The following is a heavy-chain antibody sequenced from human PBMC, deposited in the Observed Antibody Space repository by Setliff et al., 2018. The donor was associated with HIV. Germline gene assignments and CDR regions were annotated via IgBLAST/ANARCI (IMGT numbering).Heavy chain of an antibody. CDR1: GGTFNNYA. V-gene: IGHV1-69*13. J-gene: IGHJ4*02. D-gene: IGHD3-10*01. CDR2: IIPLFGTT. CDR3: ATVFYYNSGSYSLDY. Sequence: SVKVSCKASGGTFNNYAICWVRQAPGQGLEWVGGIIPLFGTTNYAQKFQGRVTITADESTNTAHMELNSLRSIDTAMYYCATVFYYNSGSYSLDYWGQGMLVTVSS.